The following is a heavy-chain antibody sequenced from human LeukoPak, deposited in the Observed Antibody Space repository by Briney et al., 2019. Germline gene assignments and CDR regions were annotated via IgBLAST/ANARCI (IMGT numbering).Heavy chain of an antibody. Sequence: SETLSLTCAVYGGSFSGYYWSWLRQPPGKGLEWIGEINHSGSTNYNPSLKSRVTISVDTSKNQFSLKLSSVTAADTAVYYCARWGTYYDYVWGSYRSENWFDPWGQGTLVTVSS. CDR3: ARWGTYYDYVWGSYRSENWFDP. D-gene: IGHD3-16*02. CDR2: INHSGST. J-gene: IGHJ5*02. V-gene: IGHV4-34*01. CDR1: GGSFSGYY.